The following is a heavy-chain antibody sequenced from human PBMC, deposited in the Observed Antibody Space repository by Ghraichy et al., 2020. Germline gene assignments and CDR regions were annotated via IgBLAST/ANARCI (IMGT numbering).Heavy chain of an antibody. V-gene: IGHV3-15*01. Sequence: LSLTCAASGFTFSDAWMSWVRQAPGKGLEWVGRFISKADGGARDYTAPVRGRFSISRDDSINTLYLQMKSLKTEDTAVYYCTQTRRGSAGYWGQGTLVTVSS. J-gene: IGHJ4*02. D-gene: IGHD1-26*01. CDR1: GFTFSDAW. CDR3: TQTRRGSAGY. CDR2: FISKADGGAR.